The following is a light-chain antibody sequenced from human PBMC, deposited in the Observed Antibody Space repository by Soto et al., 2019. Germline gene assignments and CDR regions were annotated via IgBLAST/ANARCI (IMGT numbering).Light chain of an antibody. Sequence: DIVLTQSPATLSFSPVERATLYCGASQRVSGGLLAWYQQKPGLAPRLILYDTSFRATGIPDRFSGSGSGTDFTLTISRLDPEDFAVSYCQQYGSSASFGQGAKVDIK. V-gene: IGKV3D-20*01. CDR3: QQYGSSAS. J-gene: IGKJ1*01. CDR2: DTS. CDR1: QRVSGGL.